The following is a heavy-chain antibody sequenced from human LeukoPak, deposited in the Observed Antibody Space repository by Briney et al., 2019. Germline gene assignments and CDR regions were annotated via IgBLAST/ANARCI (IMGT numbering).Heavy chain of an antibody. CDR1: GFTLSNYG. Sequence: GGSLRLSCAASGFTLSNYGMNWVRQAPGKGLEWVSYISSSRSVINYADSVKGRFTISRDNGKNSLYLQMNSLRVDDTAVYYCARGGAARPDYWGQGTLVTVSS. CDR2: ISSSRSVI. CDR3: ARGGAARPDY. D-gene: IGHD6-6*01. V-gene: IGHV3-48*01. J-gene: IGHJ4*02.